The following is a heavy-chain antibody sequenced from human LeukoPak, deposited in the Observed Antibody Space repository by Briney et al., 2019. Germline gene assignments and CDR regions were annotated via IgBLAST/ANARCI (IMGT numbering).Heavy chain of an antibody. CDR2: IYFSGIT. D-gene: IGHD3-10*01. CDR3: ASENTMIRGVVIGIRAFDI. Sequence: PSETLSLTCTVSGDSFSNYYWSWIRQPPGKGLEWIGYIYFSGITSYNPSLKSRATISVDTSKKQVSLNLSSVTAADTAVYYCASENTMIRGVVIGIRAFDIWGRGTMVTVSS. CDR1: GDSFSNYY. J-gene: IGHJ3*02. V-gene: IGHV4-59*01.